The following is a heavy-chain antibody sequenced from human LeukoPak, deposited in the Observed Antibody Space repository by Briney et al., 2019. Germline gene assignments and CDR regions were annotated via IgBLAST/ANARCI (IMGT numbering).Heavy chain of an antibody. Sequence: GASVKVSCKASGYTFTDYYIHWVRQAPGQGLEWMGWINPNSGGTNYAQKFQGRVTMTRDTSISTAYMELNRLRSDDTAVYYCASGFWSGYYTGAYWGQGTLVTASS. V-gene: IGHV1-2*02. D-gene: IGHD3-3*01. J-gene: IGHJ4*02. CDR3: ASGFWSGYYTGAY. CDR2: INPNSGGT. CDR1: GYTFTDYY.